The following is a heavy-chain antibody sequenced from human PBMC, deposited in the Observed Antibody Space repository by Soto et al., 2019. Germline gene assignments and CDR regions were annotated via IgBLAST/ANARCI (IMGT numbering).Heavy chain of an antibody. CDR1: GGSISSSSYY. Sequence: KPSETLSLTCTVSGGSISSSSYYWGWIRQPPGKGLEWIGSIYYSGSTYYNPSLKSRVTISVDTSKNQFSLKLSSVTAADTAVYYCARRFDDYSKGEDYYGMDVWGQGTTVTVSS. J-gene: IGHJ6*02. CDR2: IYYSGST. CDR3: ARRFDDYSKGEDYYGMDV. V-gene: IGHV4-39*01. D-gene: IGHD4-4*01.